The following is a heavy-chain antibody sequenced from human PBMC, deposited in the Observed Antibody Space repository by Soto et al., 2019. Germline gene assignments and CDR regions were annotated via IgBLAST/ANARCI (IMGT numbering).Heavy chain of an antibody. D-gene: IGHD3-9*01. CDR2: INPNSGGT. Sequence: ASVKVSCKASGYTFTGYYMHWVRQAPGQGLEWMGWINPNSGGTNYAQKFQGWVTMTRDTSISTAYMELSRLRSDDTAVYYCARATGTLNYDYYYGMDVWGQGTTVTVSS. CDR1: GYTFTGYY. J-gene: IGHJ6*02. V-gene: IGHV1-2*04. CDR3: ARATGTLNYDYYYGMDV.